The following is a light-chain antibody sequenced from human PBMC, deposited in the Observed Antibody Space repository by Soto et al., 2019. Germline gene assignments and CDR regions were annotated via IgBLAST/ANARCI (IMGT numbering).Light chain of an antibody. Sequence: QSVLTQPASVSGSPGQSIAISCTRTSSDVGGYKYVSWYQQHPAKVPKLMIYDVSNRPSGVSDRFSGSKSGNTASLTISGLQAEDEADYYCYSYTTSGTYVFGTGTKLTVL. CDR2: DVS. CDR3: YSYTTSGTYV. V-gene: IGLV2-14*01. CDR1: SSDVGGYKY. J-gene: IGLJ1*01.